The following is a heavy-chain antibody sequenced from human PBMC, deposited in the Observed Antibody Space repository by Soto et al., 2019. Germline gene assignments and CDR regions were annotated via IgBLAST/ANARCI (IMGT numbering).Heavy chain of an antibody. CDR1: GGSISSYY. V-gene: IGHV4-4*07. CDR3: AREGSYSAYNFAHGIQLWSFDF. CDR2: IYTSGST. D-gene: IGHD5-12*01. Sequence: SETLSLTCTVSGGSISSYYWSWIRQPAGKGLEWIGRIYTSGSTSFNPSLESRVAMSVDTSKNHFSLNLSSVTAADMAVYYCAREGSYSAYNFAHGIQLWSFDFWGQGALVTVLL. J-gene: IGHJ4*02.